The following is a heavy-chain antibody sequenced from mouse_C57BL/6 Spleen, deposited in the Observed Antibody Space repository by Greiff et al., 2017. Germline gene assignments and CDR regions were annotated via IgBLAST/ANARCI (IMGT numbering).Heavy chain of an antibody. CDR1: GFSLTSYG. Sequence: QVQLKESGPGLVQPSQSLSITCTVSGFSLTSYGVHWVRQSPGKGLEWLGVIWSGGSTDYNAAFISRLSISKDNSKSQVFFKMNSLQADDTAIYYCARNLLYYGSSYWYFDVWGTGTTVTVSS. CDR3: ARNLLYYGSSYWYFDV. CDR2: IWSGGST. V-gene: IGHV2-2*01. J-gene: IGHJ1*03. D-gene: IGHD1-1*01.